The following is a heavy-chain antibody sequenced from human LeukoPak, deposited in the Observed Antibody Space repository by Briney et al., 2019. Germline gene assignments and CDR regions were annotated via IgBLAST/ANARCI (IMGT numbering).Heavy chain of an antibody. CDR2: IIPILGTA. Sequence: SVKLSCKASGGTFSSCAISWVRQAPGQGLEWMGGIIPILGTANYAQKFQGRVTITADESTSTAYMELSSLRSEDTAVYYCARAQLYCSSTRCPADDYYYYMDVWGKGTTVTLSS. CDR3: ARAQLYCSSTRCPADDYYYYMDV. D-gene: IGHD2-2*01. CDR1: GGTFSSCA. J-gene: IGHJ6*03. V-gene: IGHV1-69*01.